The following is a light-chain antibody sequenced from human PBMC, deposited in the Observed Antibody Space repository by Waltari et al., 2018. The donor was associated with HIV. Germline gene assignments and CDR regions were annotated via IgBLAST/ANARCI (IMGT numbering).Light chain of an antibody. CDR2: GAS. Sequence: EIVLTQSPGTLSLSPGESATLSCRASQRIDNNYLAWYQHRPGQAPRLLIFGASSRATGIPDRFSASGSGTDFTLTISSLDPSDYALYYCQQYDMSPRTFGQGTRVDIK. J-gene: IGKJ2*01. CDR1: QRIDNNY. V-gene: IGKV3-20*01. CDR3: QQYDMSPRT.